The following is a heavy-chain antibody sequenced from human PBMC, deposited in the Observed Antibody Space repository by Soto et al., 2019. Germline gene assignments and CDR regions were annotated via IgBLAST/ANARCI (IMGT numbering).Heavy chain of an antibody. J-gene: IGHJ4*02. Sequence: PGGSLRLSCAASGFTFTDHYMDWVRQAPGKGLEWVGRSRNKASGYTTEYAASVKVRFTISRDDSRNSLYLQMNSLKTEDTAVYFCAQSSSYGYLSYWGQGTLVTVSS. CDR3: AQSSSYGYLSY. V-gene: IGHV3-72*01. CDR2: SRNKASGYTT. CDR1: GFTFTDHY. D-gene: IGHD6-6*01.